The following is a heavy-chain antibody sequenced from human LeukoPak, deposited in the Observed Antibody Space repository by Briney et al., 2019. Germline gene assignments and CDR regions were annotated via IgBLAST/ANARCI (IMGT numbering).Heavy chain of an antibody. CDR2: IYYSGST. CDR1: GGSISSSSYY. CDR3: ARMSGSYFALDY. V-gene: IGHV4-39*01. Sequence: PSETLSLTCTVSGGSISSSSYYWGWIRQPPGKGLEWIGSIYYSGSTYYNPSLKSRVTISVDTSKNQFSLKLSSVTAADTAVYYCARMSGSYFALDYWGQGTLVTVSP. J-gene: IGHJ4*02. D-gene: IGHD1-26*01.